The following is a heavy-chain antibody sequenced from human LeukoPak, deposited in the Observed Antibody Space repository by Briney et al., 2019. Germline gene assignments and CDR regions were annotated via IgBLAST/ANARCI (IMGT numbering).Heavy chain of an antibody. CDR3: AKDGITMVRGVIRPDYYHGMDV. CDR1: GFTFSSYA. J-gene: IGHJ6*04. CDR2: ISGSGGST. D-gene: IGHD3-10*01. Sequence: GGSLRLSCAASGFTFSSYAMSWVRQAPGKGLGWVSAISGSGGSTYYADSVKGRFTISRDNSKNTLYLQMNSLRAEDTAVYYCAKDGITMVRGVIRPDYYHGMDVWGKGTTVTVSS. V-gene: IGHV3-23*01.